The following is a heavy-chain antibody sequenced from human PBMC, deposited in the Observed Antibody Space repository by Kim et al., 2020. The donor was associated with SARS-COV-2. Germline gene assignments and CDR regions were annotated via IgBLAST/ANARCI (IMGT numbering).Heavy chain of an antibody. Sequence: YAQKFQGRVTITADESTSTAYMELSSLRSEDTAVYYCASLYSGYDGYFDYWGQGTLVTVSS. D-gene: IGHD5-12*01. V-gene: IGHV1-69*01. CDR3: ASLYSGYDGYFDY. J-gene: IGHJ4*02.